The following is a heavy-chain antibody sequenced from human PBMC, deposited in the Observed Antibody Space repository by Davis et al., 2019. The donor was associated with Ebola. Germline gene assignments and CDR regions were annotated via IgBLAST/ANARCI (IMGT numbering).Heavy chain of an antibody. CDR2: INPSGGST. CDR1: GYTFTSYY. Sequence: ASVKVSCKASGYTFTSYYMHWVRQAPGQGLEWMGIINPSGGSTSYAQKFQGRVTMTRDTSTSTVYMELSSLRSEDTAMYYCARPFNRDAFDIWGQGTLVTVSS. V-gene: IGHV1-46*01. D-gene: IGHD3-3*02. CDR3: ARPFNRDAFDI. J-gene: IGHJ3*02.